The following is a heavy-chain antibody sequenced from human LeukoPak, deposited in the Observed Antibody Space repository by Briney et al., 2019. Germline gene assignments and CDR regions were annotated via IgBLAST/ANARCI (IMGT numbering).Heavy chain of an antibody. CDR1: GYTFTSYY. D-gene: IGHD3-10*01. CDR2: INPSGGST. J-gene: IGHJ4*02. CDR3: ARSPGERVRGVIITFKGDY. Sequence: ASVTVSCKASGYTFTSYYMHWVRQAPGQGLEWMGIINPSGGSTSYAQKFQGRVTMTRDTSTSTVYMELSSLRSEDTAVYYCARSPGERVRGVIITFKGDYWGQGTLVTVSS. V-gene: IGHV1-46*01.